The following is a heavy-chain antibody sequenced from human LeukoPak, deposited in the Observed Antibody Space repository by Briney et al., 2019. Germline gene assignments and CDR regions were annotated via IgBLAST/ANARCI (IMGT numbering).Heavy chain of an antibody. CDR1: GGTFSSYA. D-gene: IGHD3-10*01. V-gene: IGHV1-69*05. Sequence: ASVKVSCKASGGTFSSYAISWVRQAPGQGLEWMGRIIPIFGTANYAQKFQGRVTITTDESTSTAYMELSSLRSEDTAVYYCARVKGTMVRGVIGAFDIWGQGTMVTVSS. CDR2: IIPIFGTA. J-gene: IGHJ3*02. CDR3: ARVKGTMVRGVIGAFDI.